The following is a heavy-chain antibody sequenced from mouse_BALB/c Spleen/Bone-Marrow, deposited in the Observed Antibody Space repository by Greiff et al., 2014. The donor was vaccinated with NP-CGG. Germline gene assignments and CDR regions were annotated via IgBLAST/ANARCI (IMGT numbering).Heavy chain of an antibody. D-gene: IGHD4-1*01. J-gene: IGHJ2*01. CDR3: AREANWNLDY. CDR1: GYTFTSYY. V-gene: IGHV1S56*01. CDR2: IYPGNVNT. Sequence: QVQLKQSGPELVKPGASVRISCKASGYTFTSYYIHWVKQRPGQGLEWIGWIYPGNVNTKYNEKFKGKATLTADKSSSTAYMQLSSLTSEDSAVYFCAREANWNLDYWGQGTTLTVSS.